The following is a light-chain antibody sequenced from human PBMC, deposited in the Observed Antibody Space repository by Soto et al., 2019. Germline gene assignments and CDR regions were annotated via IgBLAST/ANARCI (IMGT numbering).Light chain of an antibody. CDR2: GAS. CDR1: QSVSASF. V-gene: IGKV3-20*01. J-gene: IGKJ2*02. Sequence: EIVLTQSPGTLSLSPGERATLSCRASQSVSASFLAWYQQKPGQAPRLLIYGASSRATGIPDRFSGSGSGTAFTLTIGRLEPEDAEVYYCQQRGTFGQGTKLEIK. CDR3: QQRGT.